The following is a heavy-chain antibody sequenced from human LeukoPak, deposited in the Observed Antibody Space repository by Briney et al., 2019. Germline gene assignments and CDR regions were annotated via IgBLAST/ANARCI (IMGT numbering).Heavy chain of an antibody. D-gene: IGHD2-15*01. Sequence: GGSLRLSCAASGFTFDDYAMHWVRQAPGKGLEWVSLISGDGGSTYYAESVKGRFTISRDNSKNSLYLQMNSLRTEDTALYYCAKDWCSGGSCYSTGNYYYYMDVWGKGTTVTVSS. V-gene: IGHV3-43*02. J-gene: IGHJ6*03. CDR3: AKDWCSGGSCYSTGNYYYYMDV. CDR2: ISGDGGST. CDR1: GFTFDDYA.